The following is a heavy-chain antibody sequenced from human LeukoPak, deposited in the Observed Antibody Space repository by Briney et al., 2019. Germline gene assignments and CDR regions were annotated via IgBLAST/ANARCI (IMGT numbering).Heavy chain of an antibody. D-gene: IGHD1-26*01. J-gene: IGHJ4*02. CDR1: GFTFDDYA. V-gene: IGHV3-43*02. Sequence: GGSLRLSCAASGFTFDDYAMHWVRQAPGKGLEWVSLIGGDGGSTYYADSVKGRFTISRDNSKNSLYLQMNSLRTEDTALYYCANLLSIVGAKAFDYWGQGTLVTVSS. CDR2: IGGDGGST. CDR3: ANLLSIVGAKAFDY.